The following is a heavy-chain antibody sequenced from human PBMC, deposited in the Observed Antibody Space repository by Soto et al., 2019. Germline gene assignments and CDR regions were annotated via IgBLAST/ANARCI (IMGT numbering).Heavy chain of an antibody. CDR1: GFTFSTYS. Sequence: GGSLRLSCAASGFTFSTYSMDWVRQAPGKGLEWVSYISSGSSTIYYADSVKGRFTISRDNAKNSLYLQMDSLRAEDTAVYYATRSAYMDVWGTGTTVTVSS. D-gene: IGHD2-2*01. CDR2: ISSGSSTI. J-gene: IGHJ6*03. V-gene: IGHV3-48*01. CDR3: TRSAYMDV.